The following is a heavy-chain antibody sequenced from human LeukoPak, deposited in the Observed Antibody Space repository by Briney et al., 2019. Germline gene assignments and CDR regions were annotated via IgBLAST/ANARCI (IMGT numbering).Heavy chain of an antibody. CDR1: GGTFSSYA. CDR3: ATSHYSSYWDNGPHYYYYYMDV. Sequence: GPSVKVSCKASGGTFSSYAISWVRQAPGQGLELMGGIIPIFGTTNYAQQFQGRVTITADESTTTAYMELSSLRSEDTAVYYCATSHYSSYWDNGPHYYYYYMDVWGKGTTVTVSS. V-gene: IGHV1-69*01. CDR2: IIPIFGTT. D-gene: IGHD6-6*01. J-gene: IGHJ6*03.